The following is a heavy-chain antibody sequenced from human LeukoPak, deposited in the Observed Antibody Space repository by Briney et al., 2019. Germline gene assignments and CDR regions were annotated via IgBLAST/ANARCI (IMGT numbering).Heavy chain of an antibody. CDR1: GGAINSESYY. CDR3: ASTYYYDSSAYNYYHYMDV. J-gene: IGHJ6*03. D-gene: IGHD3-22*01. CDR2: IYGSGST. Sequence: KTSETLSLTCTVSGGAINSESYYWSWIRQPAGKGLEWIGRIYGSGSTNYNPSLKSRVTISVDTSKNQFSLKLSSVTAADTAVYYCASTYYYDSSAYNYYHYMDVWGKGTTVTVSS. V-gene: IGHV4-61*02.